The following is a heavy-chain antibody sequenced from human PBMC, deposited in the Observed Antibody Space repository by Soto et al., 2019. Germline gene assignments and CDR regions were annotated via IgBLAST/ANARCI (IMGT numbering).Heavy chain of an antibody. Sequence: ASVKVSCKASGYIFTAYSMHWVRQAPGQGLECVGWFNPNSGDTIYAQKFQGRVTLTGDTSISTAYMELYSLTADDTAVYYRASEAPAVISLDYWGQGPLVTVPS. CDR3: ASEAPAVISLDY. CDR2: FNPNSGDT. J-gene: IGHJ4*02. D-gene: IGHD6-19*01. V-gene: IGHV1-2*02. CDR1: GYIFTAYS.